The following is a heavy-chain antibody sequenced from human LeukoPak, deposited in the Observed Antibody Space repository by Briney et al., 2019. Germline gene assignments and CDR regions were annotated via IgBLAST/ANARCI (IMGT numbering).Heavy chain of an antibody. CDR2: INPSGGST. Sequence: ASVKVSCKASGYTFTSYYMHWVRQAPGQGLEWMGIINPSGGSTSYAQKFQGRVTMTRDTSTSTVYMELSSLRSEDTAVYYCARGPSAYSSSHPPSDYWGQGTLVIVSS. V-gene: IGHV1-46*01. D-gene: IGHD6-13*01. CDR1: GYTFTSYY. CDR3: ARGPSAYSSSHPPSDY. J-gene: IGHJ4*02.